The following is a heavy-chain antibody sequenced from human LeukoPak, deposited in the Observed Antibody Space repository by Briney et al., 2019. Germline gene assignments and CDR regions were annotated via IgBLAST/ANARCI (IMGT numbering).Heavy chain of an antibody. D-gene: IGHD6-13*01. Sequence: SETLSLTCTVSGGSISSYYWSWIRQPPGKGLEWIGYIYYSGSTNYNPSLKSRVTISVDTSKNQFSLKLSSVTAADTAVYYCVRGGSSSWPYYYYYMDVWGKGTTVTVSS. CDR2: IYYSGST. CDR1: GGSISSYY. CDR3: VRGGSSSWPYYYYYMDV. J-gene: IGHJ6*03. V-gene: IGHV4-59*01.